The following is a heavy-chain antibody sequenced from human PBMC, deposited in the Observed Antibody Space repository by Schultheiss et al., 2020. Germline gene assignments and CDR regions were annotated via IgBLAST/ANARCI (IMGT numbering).Heavy chain of an antibody. CDR3: ARRDGNWFDP. CDR1: GFTFTTNW. Sequence: GSLRLSCKSSGFTFTTNWIGWVRQMPGKGLEWMGIIYPGDSDTRYSPSFQGQVTISADKSISTAYLQWSSLKASDTAMYYCARRDGNWFDPWGQGTLVTVSS. V-gene: IGHV5-51*01. J-gene: IGHJ5*02. CDR2: IYPGDSDT.